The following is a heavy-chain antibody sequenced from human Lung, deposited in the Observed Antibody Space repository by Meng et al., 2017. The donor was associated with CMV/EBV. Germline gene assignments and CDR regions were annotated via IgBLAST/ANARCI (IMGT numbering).Heavy chain of an antibody. Sequence: GGSLRLSCAASGFTFSSYSMNWVRQAPGKGLEWVSSISSSSSYIYYADSVKGRFTISRDNAKNSLYLQMNSLRAEDTAVYYCARGSSSSWYEGSYYCDYWGQGTXVTVSS. CDR2: ISSSSSYI. CDR3: ARGSSSSWYEGSYYCDY. J-gene: IGHJ4*02. D-gene: IGHD6-13*01. CDR1: GFTFSSYS. V-gene: IGHV3-21*01.